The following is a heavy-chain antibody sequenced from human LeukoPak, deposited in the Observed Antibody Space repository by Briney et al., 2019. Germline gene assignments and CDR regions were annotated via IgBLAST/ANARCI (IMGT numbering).Heavy chain of an antibody. Sequence: SETLSLTCTVSGGSISSYYWSWIRQPPGKGLEWIGYIYTSGSTNYNPSLKSRVTISVDTSKNQFSLKLSSVTAADTAVYYCARVKRFLEWFANTYYYYMDVWGKGTMVTVSS. D-gene: IGHD3-3*01. CDR2: IYTSGST. J-gene: IGHJ6*03. V-gene: IGHV4-4*09. CDR3: ARVKRFLEWFANTYYYYMDV. CDR1: GGSISSYY.